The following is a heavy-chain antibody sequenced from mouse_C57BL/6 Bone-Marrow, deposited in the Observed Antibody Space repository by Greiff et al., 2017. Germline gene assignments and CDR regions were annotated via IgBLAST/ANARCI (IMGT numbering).Heavy chain of an antibody. D-gene: IGHD1-1*01. V-gene: IGHV7-3*01. Sequence: EVKLMESGGGLVQPGGSLSLSCAASGFTFTDYYMSWVRQPPGKALEWLGFIRNKANGYTTEYSASVKGRFTISRDNSQSILYLQMNALRAEDSATYYGARSHYYGSSYLDYWGKGTTLTVSS. J-gene: IGHJ2*01. CDR2: IRNKANGYTT. CDR3: ARSHYYGSSYLDY. CDR1: GFTFTDYY.